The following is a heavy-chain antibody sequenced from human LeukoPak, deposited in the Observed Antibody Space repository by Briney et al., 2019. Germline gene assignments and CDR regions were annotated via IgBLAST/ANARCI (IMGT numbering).Heavy chain of an antibody. V-gene: IGHV1-18*01. CDR1: GYTFTSYG. J-gene: IGHJ4*02. D-gene: IGHD2-15*01. CDR3: ARDRRVYCSGGSCYHLDY. Sequence: ASVKVSCRASGYTFTSYGISWVRQASGQGLEWMGWISAYNGNTNYAQKLQGRVTMTTDTSTSTAYMELRSLRSDDTAVYYCARDRRVYCSGGSCYHLDYWGQGTLVTVSS. CDR2: ISAYNGNT.